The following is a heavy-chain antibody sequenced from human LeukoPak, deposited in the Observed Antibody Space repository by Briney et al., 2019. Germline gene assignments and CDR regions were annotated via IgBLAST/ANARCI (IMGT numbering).Heavy chain of an antibody. CDR2: ISSNGGST. Sequence: GGSLRLSCAASGFTFSSYAMHWVRQAPGKGLEYVSAISSNGGSTYYANSVKGRFTISRDNPKNTLYLQMGSLRAEDMAVYYCARRGFDLHDAFDIWGQGTMVTVSS. D-gene: IGHD3-9*01. J-gene: IGHJ3*02. CDR3: ARRGFDLHDAFDI. CDR1: GFTFSSYA. V-gene: IGHV3-64*01.